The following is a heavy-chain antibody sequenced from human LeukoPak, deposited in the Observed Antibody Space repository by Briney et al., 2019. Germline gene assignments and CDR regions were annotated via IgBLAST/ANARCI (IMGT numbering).Heavy chain of an antibody. Sequence: SETLSLTCTVSGGSISSYYWSWIRQPPGKGLEWIGYIYYSGNTNYNPSLKSRVTISVDTSKNQFSLKLSSVTAADTAVYYCARVGGGDRYYYYYMDVWGKGTTVTVSS. CDR1: GGSISSYY. V-gene: IGHV4-59*01. CDR3: ARVGGGDRYYYYYMDV. CDR2: IYYSGNT. D-gene: IGHD2-21*02. J-gene: IGHJ6*03.